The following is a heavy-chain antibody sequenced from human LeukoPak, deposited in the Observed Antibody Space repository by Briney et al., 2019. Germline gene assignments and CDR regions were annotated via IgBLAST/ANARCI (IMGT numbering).Heavy chain of an antibody. J-gene: IGHJ4*02. CDR1: GFTFSSYD. V-gene: IGHV3-33*06. CDR3: AKDLDTATEFDY. Sequence: GRSLRLSCAASGFTFSSYDMHWVRQAPGKGLEWVAVIWYDGSNKYYADSVKGRFTISRDNSKNTLYLQMNSLRAEDTAVYYCAKDLDTATEFDYWGQGTLVTVSS. CDR2: IWYDGSNK. D-gene: IGHD5-18*01.